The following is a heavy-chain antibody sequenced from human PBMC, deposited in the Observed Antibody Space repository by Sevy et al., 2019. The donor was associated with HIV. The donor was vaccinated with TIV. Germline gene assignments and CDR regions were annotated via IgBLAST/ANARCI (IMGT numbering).Heavy chain of an antibody. CDR3: ARDSGYCGGDCYGPGGY. D-gene: IGHD2-21*02. CDR1: GFTFSSYA. J-gene: IGHJ4*02. Sequence: GGSLRLSCAASGFTFSSYALHWVRQAPGKVLEWVAVMSYDDGSNRSYADSVKGRFTISRDNSKNTVYLQMNSLIPEDTAVYYCARDSGYCGGDCYGPGGYWGQGTLVTVSS. CDR2: MSYDDGSNR. V-gene: IGHV3-30-3*01.